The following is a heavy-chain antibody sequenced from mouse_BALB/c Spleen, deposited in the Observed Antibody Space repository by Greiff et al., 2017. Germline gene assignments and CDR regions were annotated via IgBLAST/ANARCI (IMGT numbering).Heavy chain of an antibody. D-gene: IGHD4-1*01. J-gene: IGHJ1*01. V-gene: IGHV1-87*01. CDR1: GYTFTSYW. CDR3: ARLGKWYFDV. CDR2: IYPGDGDT. Sequence: QVQLKQSGAELARPGASVKLSCKASGYTFTSYWMQWVKQRPGQGLEWIGAIYPGDGDTRYTQKFKGKATLTADKSSSTAYMQLSSLASEDSAVYYCARLGKWYFDVWGAGTTVTVSS.